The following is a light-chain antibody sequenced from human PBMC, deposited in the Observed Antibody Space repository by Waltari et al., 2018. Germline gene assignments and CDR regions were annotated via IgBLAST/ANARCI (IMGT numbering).Light chain of an antibody. CDR2: DAS. J-gene: IGKJ1*01. Sequence: EIVLTQSPGTLSLSPGERATLSCRASQSVSRYLAWYQQKPGQAPRLLIHDASTRATGIPDRFSGGGSGTDFSLTISRLEPEDFAVYYCQKYGSLPATFGQGTKVEI. CDR3: QKYGSLPAT. CDR1: QSVSRY. V-gene: IGKV3-20*01.